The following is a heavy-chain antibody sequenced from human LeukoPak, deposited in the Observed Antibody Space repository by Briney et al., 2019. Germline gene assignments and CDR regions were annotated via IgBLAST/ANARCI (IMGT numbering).Heavy chain of an antibody. CDR3: ARGENNYGYYYFDY. D-gene: IGHD5-18*01. V-gene: IGHV3-21*01. CDR1: GFTFSSYS. Sequence: PGGSLRLSCAASGFTFSSYSMNWVRQAPGKGLEWVSSISSSRSYIYYADSVKGRFTISRDNAKNSLYLQMNSLRAEDTAVYYCARGENNYGYYYFDYWGQGTLVTVSS. CDR2: ISSSRSYI. J-gene: IGHJ4*02.